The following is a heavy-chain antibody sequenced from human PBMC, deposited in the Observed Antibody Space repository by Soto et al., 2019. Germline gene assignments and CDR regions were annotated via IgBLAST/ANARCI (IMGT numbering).Heavy chain of an antibody. Sequence: PGGSLRLSCAASGFTFSTYAMHWVRQAPGKGLEWVAVIWYDGSNSYYADSVKGRFTISRDNSKTTLYLQMNSLRADDTAVYYCARDEGYYTSEYFQHWGQGTLVTVSS. CDR2: IWYDGSNS. CDR1: GFTFSTYA. CDR3: ARDEGYYTSEYFQH. J-gene: IGHJ1*01. D-gene: IGHD1-26*01. V-gene: IGHV3-33*01.